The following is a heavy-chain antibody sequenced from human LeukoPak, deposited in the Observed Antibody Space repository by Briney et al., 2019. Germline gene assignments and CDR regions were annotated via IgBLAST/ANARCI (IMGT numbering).Heavy chain of an antibody. CDR1: GGSISSYY. CDR3: ARYWGVQLWPHWYFDL. CDR2: IYYSGST. J-gene: IGHJ2*01. Sequence: PSETRSLTCTVSGGSISSYYWSWFRQTPGKGPEWIGYIYYSGSTKYNPSLKSRVTISVDRSKNQFSLKLNSVTAADTAVYYCARYWGVQLWPHWYFDLWGRGSLVTVSS. V-gene: IGHV4-59*01. D-gene: IGHD5-18*01.